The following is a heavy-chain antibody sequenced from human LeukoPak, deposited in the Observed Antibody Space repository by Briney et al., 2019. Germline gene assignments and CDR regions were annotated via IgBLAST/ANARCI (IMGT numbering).Heavy chain of an antibody. CDR2: SYSGGTT. J-gene: IGHJ4*02. D-gene: IGHD3-3*01. CDR3: ARVFGGFWSGYWDH. V-gene: IGHV3-53*01. Sequence: GGSLRLSCAASGFNVNNNHMRWVRQAPGKGLEWVSVSYSGGTTHYSDSVKGRFTISRDNSKNTLYLQRNSLKAEDTAVYYCARVFGGFWSGYWDHWGQGTLVTVSS. CDR1: GFNVNNNH.